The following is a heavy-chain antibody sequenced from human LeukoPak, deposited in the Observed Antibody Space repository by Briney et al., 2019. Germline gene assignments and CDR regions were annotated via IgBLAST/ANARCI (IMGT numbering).Heavy chain of an antibody. CDR2: FDPEDGET. Sequence: HRASVNVSCKVSGYTLTELSMHWVRQAPGKGLEWMGGFDPEDGETIYAQKFQGRVTMTEDTSTDTAYMELSSLRSEDTAVYYCATGVPAAMLPYYFDYWGQGTLVTVSS. D-gene: IGHD2-2*01. J-gene: IGHJ4*02. CDR1: GYTLTELS. CDR3: ATGVPAAMLPYYFDY. V-gene: IGHV1-24*01.